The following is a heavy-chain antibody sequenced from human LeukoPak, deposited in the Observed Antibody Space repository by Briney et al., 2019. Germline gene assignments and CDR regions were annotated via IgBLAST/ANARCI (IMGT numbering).Heavy chain of an antibody. V-gene: IGHV4-59*01. D-gene: IGHD3-9*01. CDR3: ARENYDILTGYQGYYCYYYMDV. Sequence: SEALSLTCTVSGVSISRYYWSWLRQPPGKGLAGVGYIYYSGSTNYNPSLKSRVTISVDTSKNQFSLKLSSVTAADTAVYYCARENYDILTGYQGYYCYYYMDVWGKGTTVTVSS. J-gene: IGHJ6*03. CDR2: IYYSGST. CDR1: GVSISRYY.